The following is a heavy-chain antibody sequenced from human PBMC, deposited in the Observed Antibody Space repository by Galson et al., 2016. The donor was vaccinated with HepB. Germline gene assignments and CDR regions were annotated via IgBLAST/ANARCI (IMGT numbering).Heavy chain of an antibody. CDR2: IYYSGST. V-gene: IGHV4-39*01. D-gene: IGHD5-12*01. Sequence: SETLSLTCTVSGGSITSSTYYWDWIRQPPGKELEWIGSIYYSGSTYYNPSLKSRVTISVDTSENRFSLKLSSVTAADTAVYYCAREQGYTGNDRRSVLDYWGQGILVTVSS. CDR3: AREQGYTGNDRRSVLDY. CDR1: GGSITSSTYY. J-gene: IGHJ4*02.